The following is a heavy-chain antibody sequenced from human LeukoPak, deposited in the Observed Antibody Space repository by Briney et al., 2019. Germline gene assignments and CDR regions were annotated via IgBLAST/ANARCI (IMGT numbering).Heavy chain of an antibody. CDR2: IMQDGGET. V-gene: IGHV3-7*01. Sequence: AGSLRLSCAAAAFASSSNWLRWVRHAAGGGLEWVANIMQDGGETYYVDSVEGRFTISRDNAKNSLYHHMDSLRAEDTAVYYCARDQIGYSGIYFYYYYMDVWGKGTTVTVSS. CDR3: ARDQIGYSGIYFYYYYMDV. CDR1: AFASSSNW. J-gene: IGHJ6*03. D-gene: IGHD5-12*01.